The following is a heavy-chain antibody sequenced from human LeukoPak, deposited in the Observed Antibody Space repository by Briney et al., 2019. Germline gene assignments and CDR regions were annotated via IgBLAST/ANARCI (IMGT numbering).Heavy chain of an antibody. D-gene: IGHD3-3*01. CDR3: ARCLCDFSSGPTGKPVGLDS. CDR2: IYTSGST. Sequence: PSETLSLTCTVSGGSISSGSYYWSWIRQPAGKGLEGIGRIYTSGSTNYNRSLKSRVTISVDTSKNQFSLKLSSVTAADTAVYSCARCLCDFSSGPTGKPVGLDSCGQGNLVTVSS. J-gene: IGHJ4*02. CDR1: GGSISSGSYY. V-gene: IGHV4-61*02.